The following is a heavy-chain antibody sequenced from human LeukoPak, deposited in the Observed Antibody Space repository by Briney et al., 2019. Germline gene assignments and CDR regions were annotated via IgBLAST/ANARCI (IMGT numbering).Heavy chain of an antibody. D-gene: IGHD3-10*01. CDR2: ICDNGNT. J-gene: IGHJ4*02. CDR1: AGSFSSAH. Sequence: PSETLSLTCTFSAGSFSSAHWSWLRQPPGKGLEWIGVICDNGNTDYNPSLKSRVTISVDTSKSQFSLKLDSLAAADTAVYYCATGRDPYKTGHWGQGTLVTVSS. V-gene: IGHV4-59*03. CDR3: ATGRDPYKTGH.